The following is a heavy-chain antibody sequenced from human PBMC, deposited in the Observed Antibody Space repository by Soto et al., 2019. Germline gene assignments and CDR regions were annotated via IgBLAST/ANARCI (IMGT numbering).Heavy chain of an antibody. Sequence: GASVKVSCKASGYTFTSYYMHWVRQAPGQGLEWMGIINPSGGSTSYAQKFQGRVTMTRDTSTSTVYMELSSLRSEDTAMYYCARGPTIAVFPGAASRVIWFDPWGQGALVTVSS. J-gene: IGHJ5*02. D-gene: IGHD3-22*01. CDR3: ARGPTIAVFPGAASRVIWFDP. CDR2: INPSGGST. V-gene: IGHV1-46*01. CDR1: GYTFTSYY.